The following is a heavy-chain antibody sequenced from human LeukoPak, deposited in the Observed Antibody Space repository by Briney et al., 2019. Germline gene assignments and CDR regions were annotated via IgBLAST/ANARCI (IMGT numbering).Heavy chain of an antibody. CDR2: ISGSGGST. V-gene: IGHV3-23*01. CDR1: GFTFSSYA. J-gene: IGHJ5*02. CDR3: AKSSPNRVNANWFDP. Sequence: PGGSLRLSCAASGFTFSSYAMSWVRQAPGKGLKWVSAISGSGGSTYYADSVKGRFTISRDNSKNTLYLQMNSLRAEDTAVYYCAKSSPNRVNANWFDPWGQGTLVTVSS. D-gene: IGHD1-14*01.